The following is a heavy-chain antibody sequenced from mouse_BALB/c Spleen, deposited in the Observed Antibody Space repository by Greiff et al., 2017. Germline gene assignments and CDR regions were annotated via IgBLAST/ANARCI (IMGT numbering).Heavy chain of an antibody. V-gene: IGHV1S22*01. J-gene: IGHJ2*01. Sequence: LQQPGSELVRPGASVKLSCKASGYTFTSYWMHWVKQRPGQGLEWIGNIYPGSGSTNYDEKFKSKATLTVDTSSSTAYMQLSSLTSEDSAVYYCTRGDYYGNSFFDYWGQGTTLTVSS. CDR3: TRGDYYGNSFFDY. D-gene: IGHD2-1*01. CDR1: GYTFTSYW. CDR2: IYPGSGST.